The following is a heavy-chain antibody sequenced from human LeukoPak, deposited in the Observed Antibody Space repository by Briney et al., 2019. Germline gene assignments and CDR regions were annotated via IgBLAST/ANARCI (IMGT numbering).Heavy chain of an antibody. Sequence: GGSLRLSCEASGFTFSNYAMSWVRQAPGKGLEWVSSISGSSDNTNHADSVKGRFTISRDNSKNILYLQMNSLTAEDTAVYWCAKDPINWGSIYFDCWGQGTLVTVSS. J-gene: IGHJ4*02. CDR2: ISGSSDNT. CDR3: AKDPINWGSIYFDC. CDR1: GFTFSNYA. V-gene: IGHV3-23*01. D-gene: IGHD7-27*01.